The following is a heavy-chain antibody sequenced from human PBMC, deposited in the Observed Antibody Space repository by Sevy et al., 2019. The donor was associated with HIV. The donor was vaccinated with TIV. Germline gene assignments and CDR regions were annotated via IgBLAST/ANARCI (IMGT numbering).Heavy chain of an antibody. V-gene: IGHV3-21*01. Sequence: GGSLRLSCAASGFTFSSYSMNWVHQAPGKGLEWVSSISSSSSYIYYADSVKGRFTISRDNAKNSLYLQMNGLRAEDTAVYYCAREITKDDAFDIWGQGTMVTVSS. J-gene: IGHJ3*02. CDR1: GFTFSSYS. CDR3: AREITKDDAFDI. D-gene: IGHD3-16*01. CDR2: ISSSSSYI.